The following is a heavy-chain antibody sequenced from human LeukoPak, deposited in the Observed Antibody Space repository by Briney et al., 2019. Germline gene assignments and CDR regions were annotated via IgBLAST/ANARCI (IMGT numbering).Heavy chain of an antibody. CDR3: ARSFTYYDFWSGYCFDY. J-gene: IGHJ4*02. V-gene: IGHV4-39*07. Sequence: SETLSLTCTVSGGSISSSSYYWGWIRQPPGKGLEWIGSIYYSGSTYYNPSLKSRVTISVDTSKNQFSLKLSSVTAADTAVYYCARSFTYYDFWSGYCFDYWGQGTLVTVSS. D-gene: IGHD3-3*01. CDR1: GGSISSSSYY. CDR2: IYYSGST.